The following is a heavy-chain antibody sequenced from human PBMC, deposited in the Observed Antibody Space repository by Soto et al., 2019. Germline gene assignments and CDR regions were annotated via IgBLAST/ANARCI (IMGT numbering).Heavy chain of an antibody. Sequence: GSVKVSCKASGYTFTSYGISWVRQAPGQGLEWMGWISAYNGNTNYAQKLQGRVTMTTETSTSTAYMELRSLRSDDTAVYYCARDDIVATNTEYGMDVWGQGTTVTVS. CDR2: ISAYNGNT. V-gene: IGHV1-18*01. D-gene: IGHD5-12*01. CDR1: GYTFTSYG. CDR3: ARDDIVATNTEYGMDV. J-gene: IGHJ6*02.